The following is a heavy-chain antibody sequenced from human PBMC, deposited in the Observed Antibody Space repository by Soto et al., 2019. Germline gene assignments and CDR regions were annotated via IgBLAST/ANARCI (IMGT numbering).Heavy chain of an antibody. D-gene: IGHD2-15*01. CDR2: INHSGST. Sequence: SVTQSHTCTVYGGNFRGYYWSWISQNKGKGLEWIGEINHSGSTNYNPSLKSRVTISVDTSKNQFSLKLSSVTAADTAVYYCARAFGYCSGGSCYSVSPFDWFGGLFDPLGQGTLVTV. J-gene: IGHJ5*02. V-gene: IGHV4-34*01. CDR1: GGNFRGYY. CDR3: ARAFGYCSGGSCYSVSPFDWFGGLFDP.